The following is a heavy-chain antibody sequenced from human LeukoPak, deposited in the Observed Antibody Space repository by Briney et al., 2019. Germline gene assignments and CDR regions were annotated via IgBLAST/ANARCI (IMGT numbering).Heavy chain of an antibody. CDR2: INPNSGGT. V-gene: IGHV1-2*02. J-gene: IGHJ4*02. CDR1: GYTFTGYY. CDR3: VRSLVAYGGYFDY. Sequence: ASVKVSCKASGYTFTGYYKHWVRQAPGQGLEGMGWINPNSGGTNYAQKFQGRVTMTTDTSISTDYMELSRLRSDDTAIYYCVRSLVAYGGYFDYWGQGTLVTVSS. D-gene: IGHD5-12*01.